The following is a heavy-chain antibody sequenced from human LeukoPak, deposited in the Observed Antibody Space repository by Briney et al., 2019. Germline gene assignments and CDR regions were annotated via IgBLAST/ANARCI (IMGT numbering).Heavy chain of an antibody. D-gene: IGHD6-13*01. V-gene: IGHV1-46*01. Sequence: ASVKVSCKASGYTFTSYYMHWVRQAPGQGLEWMGIINPSGGSTSYAQKFQGRVTMTRDMSTSTVYMELSSLRSEDTAVYYCARDWPGIAAAGRPNWFDPWGQGTLVTVSS. CDR2: INPSGGST. CDR3: ARDWPGIAAAGRPNWFDP. J-gene: IGHJ5*02. CDR1: GYTFTSYY.